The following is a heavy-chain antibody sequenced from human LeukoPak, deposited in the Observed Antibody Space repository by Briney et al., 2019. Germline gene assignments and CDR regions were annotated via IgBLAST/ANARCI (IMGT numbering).Heavy chain of an antibody. D-gene: IGHD3-16*01. CDR1: GDSSSSYY. Sequence: SETLSLTCTVSGDSSSSYYWSWIRQPPGKGLEWIGYIYHSGSPEYNPSLKSRVTISLGTSKNQFSLKLSSVTPADTAVYYCAGDYKTLAYWGQGTLVTVSS. CDR3: AGDYKTLAY. J-gene: IGHJ4*02. V-gene: IGHV4-59*01. CDR2: IYHSGSP.